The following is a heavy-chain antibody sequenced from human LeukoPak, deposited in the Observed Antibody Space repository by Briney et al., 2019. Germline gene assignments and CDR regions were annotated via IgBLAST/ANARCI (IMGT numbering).Heavy chain of an antibody. D-gene: IGHD2-21*01. CDR3: ARGVPCRAGDCYSDTLFDY. Sequence: SQTLSLTCTVSGGSISSGDYYWSWIRQPPGKGLEWIGYIYYSGSTYYNPSLKSRVTISVDTSKNQFSLKLSSVTAADTAVYYCARGVPCRAGDCYSDTLFDYWGQGTLVTVSS. V-gene: IGHV4-30-4*08. J-gene: IGHJ4*02. CDR1: GGSISSGDYY. CDR2: IYYSGST.